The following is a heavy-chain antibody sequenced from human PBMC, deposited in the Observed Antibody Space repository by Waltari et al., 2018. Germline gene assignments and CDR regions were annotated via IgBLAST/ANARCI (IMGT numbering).Heavy chain of an antibody. D-gene: IGHD3-22*01. CDR2: INPNSVGT. CDR1: GYTFTGYY. J-gene: IGHJ4*02. Sequence: QVQLVQSGAEVKKPGASVKVSCKASGYTFTGYYMHWVRQAPGQGLEWMVRINPNSVGTNYAQKFQGRVTMTRYTSISTAYMELSRLRADDTAVYYCAKTYYYDSSGYYYWGQGTLVTVSS. V-gene: IGHV1-2*06. CDR3: AKTYYYDSSGYYY.